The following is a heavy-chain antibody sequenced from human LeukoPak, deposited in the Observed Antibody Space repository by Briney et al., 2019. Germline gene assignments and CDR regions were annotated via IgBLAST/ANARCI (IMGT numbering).Heavy chain of an antibody. J-gene: IGHJ4*02. V-gene: IGHV1-18*01. CDR3: ARDPRWESITIFGVVITSDY. D-gene: IGHD3-3*01. Sequence: ASVKVSCKASGYTFTSYGISWVRQAPGQGLEWMGWISAYNGNTNYAQKLQGRVTMTTDTSTSTAYMELRSLRSDDTAVYYCARDPRWESITIFGVVITSDYWGQGTLVTVSS. CDR1: GYTFTSYG. CDR2: ISAYNGNT.